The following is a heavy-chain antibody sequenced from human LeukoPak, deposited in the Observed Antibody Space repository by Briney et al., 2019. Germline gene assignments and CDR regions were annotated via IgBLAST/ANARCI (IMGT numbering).Heavy chain of an antibody. CDR2: TSWDGGGS. CDR3: AKSGRTWYGTYMDV. V-gene: IGHV3-43D*03. D-gene: IGHD6-13*01. CDR1: GFFFDDYA. J-gene: IGHJ6*03. Sequence: GGSLSLSCAACGFFFDDYAMHWVRQAAAKGLEWVSLTSWDGGGSHYADSVKGRFTISRDDSENSLYLQMNSLRVEDTALYYCAKSGRTWYGTYMDVWGKGTRVTVS.